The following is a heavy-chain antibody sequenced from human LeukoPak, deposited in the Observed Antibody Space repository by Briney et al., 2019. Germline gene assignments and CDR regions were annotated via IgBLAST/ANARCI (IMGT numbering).Heavy chain of an antibody. CDR2: IKQDGTEK. D-gene: IGHD2-15*01. V-gene: IGHV3-7*01. J-gene: IGHJ4*02. CDR3: TRDTGCPGGTCYSFYDY. Sequence: GGSPRLSCAASGFTFSNYWMTWVRQAPGKGLEWVANIKQDGTEKYYVDSVKGRFTISRDNAENSLYLQMNSLRAEDTAVYYCTRDTGCPGGTCYSFYDYWGQGTLVTVSS. CDR1: GFTFSNYW.